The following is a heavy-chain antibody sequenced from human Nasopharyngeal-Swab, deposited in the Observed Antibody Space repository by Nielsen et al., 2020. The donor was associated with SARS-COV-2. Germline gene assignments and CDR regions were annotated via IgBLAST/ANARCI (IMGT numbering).Heavy chain of an antibody. Sequence: GESLKISCEASGLRFNVYSFHWVRQAPGKGLDWVAFLSYDGITEDYADSVKGRFSVSRDNSKRMLYLQMHSLRVEDTAMYYCAREMTITLARGGLALDVWGQGTTVTVSS. D-gene: IGHD3-10*01. V-gene: IGHV3-30-3*01. CDR3: AREMTITLARGGLALDV. CDR1: GLRFNVYS. J-gene: IGHJ6*02. CDR2: LSYDGITE.